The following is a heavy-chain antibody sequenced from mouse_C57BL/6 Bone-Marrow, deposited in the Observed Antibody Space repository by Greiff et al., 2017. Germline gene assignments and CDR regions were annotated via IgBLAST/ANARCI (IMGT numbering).Heavy chain of an antibody. Sequence: EVKLQESEGGLVQPGSSMKLSCTASGFTFSDYYMAWVRQVPEKGLEWVANINYDGSSTYYLDSLKSRFIISRDNAKNILYLQMSSLKSEDTATYYCARGDYYGSSGAMDYWGKGTSVTVSS. CDR3: ARGDYYGSSGAMDY. J-gene: IGHJ4*01. D-gene: IGHD1-1*01. CDR2: INYDGSST. V-gene: IGHV5-16*01. CDR1: GFTFSDYY.